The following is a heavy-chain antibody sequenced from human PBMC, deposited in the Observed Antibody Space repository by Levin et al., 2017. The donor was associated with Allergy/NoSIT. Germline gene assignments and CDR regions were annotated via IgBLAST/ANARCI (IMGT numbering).Heavy chain of an antibody. J-gene: IGHJ3*02. CDR1: GGTFSSYA. Sequence: SVKVSCKASGGTFSSYAISWVRQAPGQGLEWMGGIIPIFGTANYAQKFQGRVTITADESTSTAYMELSSLRSEDTAVYYCARGKYYDYRDAFDIWGQGTMVTVSS. CDR3: ARGKYYDYRDAFDI. CDR2: IIPIFGTA. D-gene: IGHD3-3*01. V-gene: IGHV1-69*13.